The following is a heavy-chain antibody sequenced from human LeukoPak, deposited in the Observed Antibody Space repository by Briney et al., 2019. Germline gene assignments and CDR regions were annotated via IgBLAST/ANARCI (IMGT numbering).Heavy chain of an antibody. D-gene: IGHD3-22*01. CDR3: ARAMIRRENYYYGMDV. J-gene: IGHJ6*02. Sequence: SETLSLTCAAYGGSFSGYYWSWIRQPPGKGLEWIGEINHSGSTNYNPSLKSRVTISVDTSKNQFSLKLSSVTAADTAVYYCARAMIRRENYYYGMDVWGQGTTVTVSS. CDR1: GGSFSGYY. V-gene: IGHV4-34*01. CDR2: INHSGST.